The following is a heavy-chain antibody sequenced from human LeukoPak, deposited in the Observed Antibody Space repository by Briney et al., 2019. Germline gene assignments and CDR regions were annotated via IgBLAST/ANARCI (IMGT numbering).Heavy chain of an antibody. J-gene: IGHJ4*02. D-gene: IGHD3-10*01. Sequence: GGSLRLSCAASGFTFSSYAMSWVRQAPGKGLEWVSMIHGGGGSAYYADSVKGRFTISRDDSKNTLFLQMNSLRAEDTAVYYCARLRGTTMTLHSFDYWGQGTLVTVSS. V-gene: IGHV3-23*01. CDR2: IHGGGGSA. CDR1: GFTFSSYA. CDR3: ARLRGTTMTLHSFDY.